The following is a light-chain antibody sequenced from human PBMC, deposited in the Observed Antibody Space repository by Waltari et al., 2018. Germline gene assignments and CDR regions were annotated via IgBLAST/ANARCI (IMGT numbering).Light chain of an antibody. CDR3: QQYGSPPYT. CDR2: GAS. Sequence: EIVLTQSPGTLSLSPGERATLSCRASQSVSASFFAWYQQKPGQAPRLLISGASTRATGIPDRFSGSGSGTDFTLTINRLEPEDFALYYCQQYGSPPYTFGQGTRLEIK. CDR1: QSVSASF. J-gene: IGKJ2*01. V-gene: IGKV3-20*01.